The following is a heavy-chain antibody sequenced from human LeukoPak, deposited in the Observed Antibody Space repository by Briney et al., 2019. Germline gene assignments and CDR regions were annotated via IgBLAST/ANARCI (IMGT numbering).Heavy chain of an antibody. CDR2: SYYSGST. CDR1: GGSVSSGSYY. D-gene: IGHD6-6*01. V-gene: IGHV4-61*01. Sequence: SETLSLTCTVSGGSVSSGSYYWSWIRQPPGKGLEYIGYSYYSGSTDYNPSLKSRVTISVDTSNQFSLILTSVTAADTAVYYCARQSIAARRAFDIWGQGTMVTVSS. J-gene: IGHJ3*02. CDR3: ARQSIAARRAFDI.